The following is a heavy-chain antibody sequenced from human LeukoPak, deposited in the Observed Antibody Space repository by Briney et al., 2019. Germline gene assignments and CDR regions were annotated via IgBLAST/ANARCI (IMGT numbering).Heavy chain of an antibody. J-gene: IGHJ5*02. D-gene: IGHD2-2*02. CDR2: IYDSGST. Sequence: SETLSLTCTVSGGSISSHYWSWIRQPPGEGLEGIGYIYDSGSTNYNPSLKSRVTISVDTSKNQFSLKLSSATAADTAVYYCAELVVPAAIPGVWVDPWGQGTLVTVSS. CDR3: AELVVPAAIPGVWVDP. CDR1: GGSISSHY. V-gene: IGHV4-59*11.